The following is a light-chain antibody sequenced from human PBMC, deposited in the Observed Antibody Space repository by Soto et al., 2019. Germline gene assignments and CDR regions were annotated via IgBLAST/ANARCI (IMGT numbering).Light chain of an antibody. J-gene: IGKJ4*01. CDR1: QSVSSN. CDR3: QQYNSWPFT. V-gene: IGKV3-15*01. CDR2: GAS. Sequence: EIVMTQSPATLSVSPGERATLSCRASQSVSSNLAWYQHQPGQAPRVLIYGASTRATGFPARFSGSGSGTEFTITISSLQSEDFAVYDCQQYNSWPFTFGGGTKVEIK.